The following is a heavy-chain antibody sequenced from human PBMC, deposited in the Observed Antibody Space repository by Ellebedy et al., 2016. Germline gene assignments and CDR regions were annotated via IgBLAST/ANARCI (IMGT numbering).Heavy chain of an antibody. CDR3: ARDGRGGYNYYS. D-gene: IGHD5-24*01. J-gene: IGHJ4*02. Sequence: SETLSLXCGVYGGSFSTYYWIWIRQPPGKGLEWIGEIDYIGSTNYNPSLKSRVTISVDTSKNQFSLKLSSVTAADTAVYYCARDGRGGYNYYSWGQGTLVTVSS. V-gene: IGHV4-34*01. CDR2: IDYIGST. CDR1: GGSFSTYY.